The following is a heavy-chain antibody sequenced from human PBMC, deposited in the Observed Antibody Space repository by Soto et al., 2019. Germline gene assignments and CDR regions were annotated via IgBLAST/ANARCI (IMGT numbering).Heavy chain of an antibody. J-gene: IGHJ5*02. CDR3: ARAIGTIRSISWFDP. V-gene: IGHV4-59*01. CDR1: GGSISSYY. Sequence: SETLSLTCTVSGGSISSYYWSWIRQPPGKGLEWIGYIYYSGSTNYNPSLKSRVTISVDTSKNQFSLKLSSVTAADTAVYYCARAIGTIRSISWFDPWGQGTLVTVSS. CDR2: IYYSGST. D-gene: IGHD1-7*01.